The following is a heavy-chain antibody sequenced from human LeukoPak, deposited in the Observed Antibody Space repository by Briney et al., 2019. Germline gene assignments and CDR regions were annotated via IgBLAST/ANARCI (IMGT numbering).Heavy chain of an antibody. J-gene: IGHJ4*02. CDR1: GSSISSSSYY. V-gene: IGHV4-39*07. CDR3: ARGAPPQN. Sequence: SETLSLTCTVSGSSISSSSYYWGWIRQPPGKGLEWIGSVYYTGASYYNPSLKSRVTISIDTSKKHFSLKLTSVTAADTAVYYCARGAPPQNWGQGTLVTVSS. CDR2: VYYTGAS.